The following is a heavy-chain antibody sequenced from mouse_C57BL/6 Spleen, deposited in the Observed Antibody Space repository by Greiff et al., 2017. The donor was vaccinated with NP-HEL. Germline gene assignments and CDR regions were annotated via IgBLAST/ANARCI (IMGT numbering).Heavy chain of an antibody. CDR1: GYAFSSSW. V-gene: IGHV1-82*01. Sequence: QVQLQQSGPELVKPGASVKISCKASGYAFSSSWMNWVKQRPGKGLEWIGRIYPGDGDTNYNGKFKGKATLTADKSSSTAYMQRSSLTSEDSAVYCCARDWANWDFDYWGQGTTLTVSS. D-gene: IGHD4-1*01. CDR3: ARDWANWDFDY. CDR2: IYPGDGDT. J-gene: IGHJ2*01.